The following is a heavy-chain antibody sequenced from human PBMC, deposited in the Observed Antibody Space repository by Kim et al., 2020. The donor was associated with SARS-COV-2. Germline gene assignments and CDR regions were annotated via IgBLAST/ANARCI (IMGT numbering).Heavy chain of an antibody. J-gene: IGHJ3*02. Sequence: DSVKGRFTISRDNAKNSLYLQMNSLRAEDTAVYYCAREGSEWLRENAFDIWGQGTMVTVSS. V-gene: IGHV3-21*01. D-gene: IGHD5-12*01. CDR3: AREGSEWLRENAFDI.